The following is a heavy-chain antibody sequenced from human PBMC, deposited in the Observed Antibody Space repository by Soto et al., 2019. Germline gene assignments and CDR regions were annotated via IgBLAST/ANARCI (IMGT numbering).Heavy chain of an antibody. CDR1: GFTVSRNY. J-gene: IGHJ6*02. CDR3: AKDKGYCSGGSCFTYYYYGMDV. V-gene: IGHV3-66*01. Sequence: GGSLRLSCAASGFTVSRNYMTWVRQAPGKGLEWVSVIYSGGSTYYADSVKGRFTISRDNSKNTLYLQMNSLRAEDTAVYYCAKDKGYCSGGSCFTYYYYGMDVWGQGTTVTVSS. D-gene: IGHD2-15*01. CDR2: IYSGGST.